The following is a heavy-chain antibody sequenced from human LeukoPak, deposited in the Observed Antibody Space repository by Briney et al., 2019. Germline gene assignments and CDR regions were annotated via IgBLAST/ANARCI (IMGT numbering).Heavy chain of an antibody. CDR2: INSDGSST. J-gene: IGHJ2*01. V-gene: IGHV3-74*01. CDR1: GSTFSSYW. Sequence: GGSLRLSCAASGSTFSSYWMHWVRQAPGKGLVWVSRINSDGSSTSYADSVKGRFTISRDNAKNTLYLQMNSLRAEDTAVYYCAADYYDSSGYYVTWYFDLWGRGTLVTVSS. D-gene: IGHD3-22*01. CDR3: AADYYDSSGYYVTWYFDL.